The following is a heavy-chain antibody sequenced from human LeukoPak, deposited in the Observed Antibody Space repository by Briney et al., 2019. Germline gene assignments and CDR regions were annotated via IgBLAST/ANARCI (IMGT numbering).Heavy chain of an antibody. CDR1: GGTFSSYA. V-gene: IGHV1-69*06. D-gene: IGHD3-10*01. J-gene: IGHJ3*02. CDR3: ARELAVRGGEAFDI. CDR2: IIPIFGTA. Sequence: SVKVSCKASGGTFSSYAISWVRQAPGQGLEWMGGIIPIFGTANYAQKFQGRVTITADKSTRTAYMELSSLRSEDTAVYYCARELAVRGGEAFDIWGQGTMVTVSS.